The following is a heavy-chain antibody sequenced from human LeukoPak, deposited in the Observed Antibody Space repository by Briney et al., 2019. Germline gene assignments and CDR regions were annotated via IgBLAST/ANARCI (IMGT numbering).Heavy chain of an antibody. CDR2: ISSSGDTR. Sequence: GGSLRLSCAASGFTFTDYYMSWIRQAPGKGLEWVSYISSSGDTRYYADSVKGRFTISRDNSKNSLYLQMNSLRAEDTAVYYCARERYYYDSTYYYVKYFDYWGQGTLVTVSS. CDR1: GFTFTDYY. V-gene: IGHV3-11*01. J-gene: IGHJ4*02. D-gene: IGHD3-22*01. CDR3: ARERYYYDSTYYYVKYFDY.